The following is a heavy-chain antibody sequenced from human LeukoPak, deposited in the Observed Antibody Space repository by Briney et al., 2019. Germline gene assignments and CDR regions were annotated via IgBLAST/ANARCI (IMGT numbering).Heavy chain of an antibody. J-gene: IGHJ4*02. CDR2: IIPIFGTA. D-gene: IGHD3-22*01. Sequence: SPVKVSCKASGGTFSSYAISWVRQAPGQGLEWMGRIIPIFGTANYAQKFQGRVTITTDESTSTAYMELSSLRSEDTAVYYCASGYYYDSSGYSYYFDYWGQGTLVTVSS. CDR3: ASGYYYDSSGYSYYFDY. CDR1: GGTFSSYA. V-gene: IGHV1-69*05.